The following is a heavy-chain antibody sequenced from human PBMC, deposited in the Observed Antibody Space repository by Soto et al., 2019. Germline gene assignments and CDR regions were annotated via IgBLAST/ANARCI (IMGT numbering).Heavy chain of an antibody. CDR3: ARQNGDPIDY. CDR2: IYSSGST. CDR1: GGSMRDYY. Sequence: SETLSLTCTVSGGSMRDYYWSWIRQPPGKGLEGIGYIYSSGSTNYNPSLKSRVTISVDTSTNLFSLKLSSVTAADTAVYYCARQNGDPIDYGGQGTLVTVSS. J-gene: IGHJ4*02. V-gene: IGHV4-59*01. D-gene: IGHD4-17*01.